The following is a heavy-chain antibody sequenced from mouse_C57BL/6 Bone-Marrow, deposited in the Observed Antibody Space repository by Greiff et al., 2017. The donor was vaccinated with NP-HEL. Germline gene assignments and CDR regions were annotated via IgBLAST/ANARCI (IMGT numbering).Heavy chain of an antibody. CDR3: ATLITTVVAHYYAMDY. D-gene: IGHD1-1*01. CDR1: GYTFTSYG. Sequence: QVQLQQSGAELARPGASVKLSCKASGYTFTSYGISWVKQRTGQGLEWIGEIYPRSGNTYYNEKFKGKATLTADKSSSTAYMELRSLTSEDSAVYFCATLITTVVAHYYAMDYWGQGTSVTVSS. J-gene: IGHJ4*01. CDR2: IYPRSGNT. V-gene: IGHV1-81*01.